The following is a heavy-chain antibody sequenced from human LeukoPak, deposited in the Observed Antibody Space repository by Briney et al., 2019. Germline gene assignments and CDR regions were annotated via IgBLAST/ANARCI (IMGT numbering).Heavy chain of an antibody. CDR1: GFTVSSNY. J-gene: IGHJ4*02. D-gene: IGHD6-13*01. V-gene: IGHV3-53*01. Sequence: GRSLRLSCAASGFTVSSNYMSWVRQAPRKGLEWGSVIYSGGSTYYADSVTGRFTISRDNCKNTLYLQMNSLRAEDTAVYYCARLGLSSSWYRHDYWGQGTLVTVSS. CDR3: ARLGLSSSWYRHDY. CDR2: IYSGGST.